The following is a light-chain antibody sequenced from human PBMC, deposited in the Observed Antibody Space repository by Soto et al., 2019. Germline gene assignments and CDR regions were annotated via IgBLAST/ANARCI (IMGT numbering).Light chain of an antibody. J-gene: IGKJ1*01. CDR2: DAS. Sequence: DIQMTQSPSTLSASVGDRVTITCRASQSISSWLAWYQQKPGEAPKLLIYDASILQSGVPARFSGSESGTEFTLTISSLQPDDFATYYCQQYDTNSWTFGPGTKVDIK. CDR3: QQYDTNSWT. CDR1: QSISSW. V-gene: IGKV1-5*01.